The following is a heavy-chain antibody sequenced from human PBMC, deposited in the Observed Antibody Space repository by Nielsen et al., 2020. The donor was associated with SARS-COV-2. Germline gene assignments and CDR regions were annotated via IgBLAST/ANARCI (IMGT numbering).Heavy chain of an antibody. J-gene: IGHJ4*02. Sequence: VRQAPGKGLEWVGRIKSKTDGGTTDYAAPVKGRFTISRDDSKNTLYLQMNSLKTEDTAVYFCARAGYCGNDCYPRDFDFWGQGTLVTVSS. CDR2: IKSKTDGGTT. CDR3: ARAGYCGNDCYPRDFDF. D-gene: IGHD2-21*02. V-gene: IGHV3-15*01.